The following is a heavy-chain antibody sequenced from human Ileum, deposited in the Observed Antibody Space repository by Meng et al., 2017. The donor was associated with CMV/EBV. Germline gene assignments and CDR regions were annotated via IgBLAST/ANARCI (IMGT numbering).Heavy chain of an antibody. V-gene: IGHV4-34*01. CDR2: INHSGST. Sequence: GPLRLSCAVYGGSFSGYYWSWIRQPPGKGLEWIGEINHSGSTNYNPSLKSRVTISVDTSKNQFSLKLSSVTAADTAVYYCARADVLRFLEWLPGFDPWGQGTLVTVSS. D-gene: IGHD3-3*01. CDR3: ARADVLRFLEWLPGFDP. CDR1: GGSFSGYY. J-gene: IGHJ5*02.